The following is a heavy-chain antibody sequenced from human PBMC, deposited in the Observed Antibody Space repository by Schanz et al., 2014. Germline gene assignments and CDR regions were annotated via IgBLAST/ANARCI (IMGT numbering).Heavy chain of an antibody. J-gene: IGHJ4*02. CDR1: GYTFTKYA. V-gene: IGHV1-69*04. Sequence: QVQLVQSGAEVKKPGSSVKVSCKASGYTFTKYAMNWVRQAPGQGLEWMGRIVPIAGITNYAQRFQGRVTIPADKSSDTAYMELSSLRSEDTAVYYCARAFGGYDPAGALDYWGQGTLVTVSS. CDR2: IVPIAGIT. CDR3: ARAFGGYDPAGALDY. D-gene: IGHD5-12*01.